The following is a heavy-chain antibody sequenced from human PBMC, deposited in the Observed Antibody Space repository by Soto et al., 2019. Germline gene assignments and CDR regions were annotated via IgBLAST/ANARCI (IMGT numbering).Heavy chain of an antibody. V-gene: IGHV3-30*18. D-gene: IGHD3-22*01. CDR3: AKDPSPYYYDGYYFDY. CDR2: ISYDGSNK. CDR1: GFTFSSYG. Sequence: PGGSLRLSCAASGFTFSSYGMHWVRQAPGKGLEWVAVISYDGSNKYYADSVKGRFTISRDNSKNTLYLQMNSLRAEDTAVYYCAKDPSPYYYDGYYFDYWGRGTLVTVSS. J-gene: IGHJ4*02.